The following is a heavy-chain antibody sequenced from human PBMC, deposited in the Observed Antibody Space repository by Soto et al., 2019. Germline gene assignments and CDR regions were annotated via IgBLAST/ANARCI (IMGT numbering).Heavy chain of an antibody. V-gene: IGHV3-21*01. J-gene: IGHJ5*02. Sequence: EVQLVESGGGLVKPGGSLRLSCAASGFTFNTYDMNWIRQAPGKGLEWVSSITTSSAYIYYADSLKGRITISRDNAKNSLFLQMTSLRAEDTAVYYCVRSGTPRLLRHSWFDTWGQGTLVTVYS. CDR1: GFTFNTYD. D-gene: IGHD3-16*01. CDR3: VRSGTPRLLRHSWFDT. CDR2: ITTSSAYI.